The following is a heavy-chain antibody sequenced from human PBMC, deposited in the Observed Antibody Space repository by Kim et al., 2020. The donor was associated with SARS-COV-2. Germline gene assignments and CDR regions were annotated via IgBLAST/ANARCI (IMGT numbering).Heavy chain of an antibody. V-gene: IGHV3-30*04. CDR1: GFTFSSYA. CDR3: ARVGVRGVRLYYYYGMDV. J-gene: IGHJ6*02. Sequence: GGSLRLSCAASGFTFSSYAMHWVRQAPGKGLEWVAVISYDGSNKYYADSVKGRFTISRDNSKNTLYLQMNSLRAEDTAVYYCARVGVRGVRLYYYYGMDVWGQGTTVTVSS. D-gene: IGHD3-10*01. CDR2: ISYDGSNK.